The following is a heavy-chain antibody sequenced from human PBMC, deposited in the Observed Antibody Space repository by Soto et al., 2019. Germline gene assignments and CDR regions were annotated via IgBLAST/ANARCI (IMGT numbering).Heavy chain of an antibody. CDR3: ARETSKVATIYFDY. V-gene: IGHV4-31*03. J-gene: IGHJ4*02. CDR2: IYYSGST. Sequence: SETLSLTCTVSGGSVSSGSYYWSWIRQHPGKGLEWIGYIYYSGSTYYNPSLKSRVTISVDTSKNQFSLKLSSVTAADTAVYYCARETSKVATIYFDYWGQGTLVTVSS. CDR1: GGSVSSGSYY. D-gene: IGHD5-12*01.